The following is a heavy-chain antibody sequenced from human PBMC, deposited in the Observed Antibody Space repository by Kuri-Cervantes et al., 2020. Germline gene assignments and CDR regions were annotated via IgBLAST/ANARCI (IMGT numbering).Heavy chain of an antibody. V-gene: IGHV1-18*01. Sequence: ASVKVSCKASGYTFTSYGISWVRQAPGQRLEWMGWSNAGNGNTKYSQEFQGRVTITADKSTSTAYMELSSLRSEDTAVYYCAREEGTMVRGVMGYYGMDVWGQGTTVTVSS. J-gene: IGHJ6*02. D-gene: IGHD3-10*01. CDR1: GYTFTSYG. CDR2: SNAGNGNT. CDR3: AREEGTMVRGVMGYYGMDV.